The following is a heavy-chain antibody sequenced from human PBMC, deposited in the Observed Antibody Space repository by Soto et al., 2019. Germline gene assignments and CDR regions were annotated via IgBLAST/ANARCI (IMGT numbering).Heavy chain of an antibody. V-gene: IGHV5-51*01. CDR3: ARRGTSDDYYGMDV. CDR2: IYPGDSDT. Sequence: GESLKISCKGSGYSFTSNWIGWVRQMPGKGLEWMGIIYPGDSDTRYSPCFQGQVTISADKSISTASLQWNSLKASDTAMYFCARRGTSDDYYGMDVWGQGTTVTVSS. J-gene: IGHJ6*02. CDR1: GYSFTSNW.